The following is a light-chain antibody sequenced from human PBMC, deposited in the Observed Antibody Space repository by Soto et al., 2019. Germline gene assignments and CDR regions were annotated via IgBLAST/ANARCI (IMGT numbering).Light chain of an antibody. CDR2: DVD. V-gene: IGLV2-14*02. CDR1: SGDVGSYNL. CDR3: SSYTGSSTLGI. Sequence: QSALTQTASVSGSPGQSITISCTGTSGDVGSYNLVSWYQLRPGKAPKLMIFDVDIRPSGVSNRFSGSKSGNTASLTISGLQAEDEGDYYCSSYTGSSTLGIFGGGTKLPS. J-gene: IGLJ2*01.